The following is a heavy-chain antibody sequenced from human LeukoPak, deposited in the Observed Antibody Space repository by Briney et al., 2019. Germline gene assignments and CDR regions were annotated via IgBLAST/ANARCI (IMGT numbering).Heavy chain of an antibody. CDR3: AKRKAGGYALDI. Sequence: GGSLRLPCAALGFSFDDYAMYWVRHAPGKGLEWVSGISWSSVSIGYADSVKGRFTISRDNAKNSLYLQMNSLKAEDTALYYCAKRKAGGYALDIWGQGTMVTVSS. V-gene: IGHV3-9*01. D-gene: IGHD3-16*01. CDR2: ISWSSVSI. J-gene: IGHJ3*02. CDR1: GFSFDDYA.